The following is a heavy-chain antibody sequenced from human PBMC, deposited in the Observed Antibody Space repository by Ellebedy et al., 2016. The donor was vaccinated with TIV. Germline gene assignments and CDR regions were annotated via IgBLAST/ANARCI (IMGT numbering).Heavy chain of an antibody. V-gene: IGHV3-7*04. CDR2: IKYDEIEK. J-gene: IGHJ3*02. D-gene: IGHD2-2*01. Sequence: PGGSLRLSCAASGFTFNKFWMGWIRQAPGKGLEWVAHIKYDEIEKYHADSVKGRFTISRDNARKSLYLQMNSLKVDDTAMYVCARDTVAVPDGDVFDIWGQGTMVTVSS. CDR3: ARDTVAVPDGDVFDI. CDR1: GFTFNKFW.